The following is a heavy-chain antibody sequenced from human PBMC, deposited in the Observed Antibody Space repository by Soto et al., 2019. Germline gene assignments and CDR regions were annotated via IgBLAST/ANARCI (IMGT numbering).Heavy chain of an antibody. CDR3: AREIVLVPPYYYYGMDV. D-gene: IGHD2-2*01. Sequence: QITLKESGPTLVKPTQTLTLTCTFSGFSLSTSGVGVGWIRQPPGKALEWLALIYWDDDKRYSPSLKSRLTITKDTSKNQVVLTMTNMDPVDTATYYCAREIVLVPPYYYYGMDVWGQGTTVTVSS. V-gene: IGHV2-5*02. CDR2: IYWDDDK. J-gene: IGHJ6*02. CDR1: GFSLSTSGVG.